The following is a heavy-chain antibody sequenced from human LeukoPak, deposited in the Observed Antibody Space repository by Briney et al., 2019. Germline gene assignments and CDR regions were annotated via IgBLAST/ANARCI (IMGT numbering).Heavy chain of an antibody. CDR3: STLGTPFQY. V-gene: IGHV3-15*01. Sequence: GGSLRLSCAASGFIFNKAWMSWVRLPPGKGLEWVGRIKNKADGGTTDYAAPVNCTFTMSRDDSKTTLYLEMNRLKTGVIATLYCSTLGTPFQYWGEGTLVTASS. CDR2: IKNKADGGTT. J-gene: IGHJ4*02. CDR1: GFIFNKAW. D-gene: IGHD3-16*01.